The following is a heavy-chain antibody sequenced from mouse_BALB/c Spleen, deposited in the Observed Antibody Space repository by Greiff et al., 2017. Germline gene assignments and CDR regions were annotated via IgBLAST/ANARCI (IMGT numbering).Heavy chain of an antibody. D-gene: IGHD2-4*01. CDR1: GFNIKDTY. Sequence: EVKLMESGAELVKPGASVKLSCTASGFNIKDTYMHWVKQRPEQGLEWIGRIDPANGNTKYDPKFQGKATITADTSSNTAYLQLSSLTSEDTAVYYCAGGLYYDYVDYAMDYWGQGTSVTVSS. V-gene: IGHV14-3*02. CDR2: IDPANGNT. J-gene: IGHJ4*01. CDR3: AGGLYYDYVDYAMDY.